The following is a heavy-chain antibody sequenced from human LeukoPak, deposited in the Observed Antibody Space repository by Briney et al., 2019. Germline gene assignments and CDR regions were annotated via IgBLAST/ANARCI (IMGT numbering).Heavy chain of an antibody. CDR3: AREGDFVAVGPSTPLDL. D-gene: IGHD2-15*01. V-gene: IGHV3-30*02. Sequence: GGSLRLSCAASGFTFSSYGMHWVRQAPGKGLEWVAFIRYDGSNKYYADSVKGRFTISRDNSKNTLYLQMNSLRAEDTAVYYCAREGDFVAVGPSTPLDLWGQGTLVTVSS. CDR1: GFTFSSYG. J-gene: IGHJ5*02. CDR2: IRYDGSNK.